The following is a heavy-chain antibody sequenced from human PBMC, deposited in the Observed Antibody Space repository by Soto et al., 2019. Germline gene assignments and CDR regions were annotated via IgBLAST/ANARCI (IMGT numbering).Heavy chain of an antibody. V-gene: IGHV4-59*01. CDR2: IYYIGST. J-gene: IGHJ5*02. Sequence: SESLSLTCTVSGGSISSYYWSWIRQPPGKGLEWIGYIYYIGSTNYNPSLKIRVTISVDTSKNQFSLKLSSVTAADTAVYYCARSGAAAAWFDPWGQGTLVTISS. CDR3: ARSGAAAAWFDP. CDR1: GGSISSYY. D-gene: IGHD6-13*01.